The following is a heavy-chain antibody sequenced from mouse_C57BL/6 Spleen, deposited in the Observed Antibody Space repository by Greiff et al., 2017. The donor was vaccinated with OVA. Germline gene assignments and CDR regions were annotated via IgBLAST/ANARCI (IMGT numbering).Heavy chain of an antibody. CDR2: INPNNGGT. V-gene: IGHV1-22*01. CDR1: GYTFTDYN. J-gene: IGHJ4*01. CDR3: AKGWLLHYYAMDY. D-gene: IGHD2-3*01. Sequence: VQLQQSGPELVKPGASVKMSCKASGYTFTDYNMHWVKQSHGKSLEWIGYINPNNGGTSYNQKFKGKATLTVNKSSSTAYMELSSLTSEDSAVDYCAKGWLLHYYAMDYWGQGTSVTVSS.